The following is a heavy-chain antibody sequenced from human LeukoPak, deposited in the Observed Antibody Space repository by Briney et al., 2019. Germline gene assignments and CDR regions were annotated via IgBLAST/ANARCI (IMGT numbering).Heavy chain of an antibody. Sequence: GVSLRLSCAASGFTFSSYGKHWVRQAPGKGLEWVAFTQYDGSYKHYADSVKGRFTVSRDNSKNTLYLQMNSLRAEDTAVYYCAKYRSYYGSGIDYWGQGTLVTVSS. CDR3: AKYRSYYGSGIDY. V-gene: IGHV3-30*02. D-gene: IGHD3-10*01. J-gene: IGHJ4*02. CDR2: TQYDGSYK. CDR1: GFTFSSYG.